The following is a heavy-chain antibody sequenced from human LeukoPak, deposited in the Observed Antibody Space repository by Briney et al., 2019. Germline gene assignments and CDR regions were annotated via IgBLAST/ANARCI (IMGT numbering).Heavy chain of an antibody. J-gene: IGHJ4*02. CDR3: ARQTTVITGPFDY. Sequence: SETLSLTCTVSGGSISSSSYYWGWIRQPPGKGLECIGTILYSGSTYYNPSLKSRITISVDTSKNQFSLKLSSVTAADTAVYYCARQTTVITGPFDYWGQGTLVTVSS. CDR2: ILYSGST. CDR1: GGSISSSSYY. D-gene: IGHD4-23*01. V-gene: IGHV4-39*07.